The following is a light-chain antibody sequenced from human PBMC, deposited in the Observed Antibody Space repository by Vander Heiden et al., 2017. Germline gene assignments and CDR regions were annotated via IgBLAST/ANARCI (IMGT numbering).Light chain of an antibody. J-gene: IGKJ1*01. V-gene: IGKV1D-8*01. CDR1: HGISSY. Sequence: IWRTQSPSLLPASTGDIVTISCAMSHGISSYLAWHQQKPGKAPELLIYAASMLHSGVPSRFSGRGSATDFTLTISFLPSEDFATYYCQQDDSFPWTFGQGTKVEIK. CDR2: AAS. CDR3: QQDDSFPWT.